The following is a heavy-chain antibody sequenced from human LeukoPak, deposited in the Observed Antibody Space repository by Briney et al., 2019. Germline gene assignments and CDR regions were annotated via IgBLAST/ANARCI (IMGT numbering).Heavy chain of an antibody. V-gene: IGHV1-2*02. CDR3: ARGYCSGGSCYHFDS. CDR1: GYRFSDYY. Sequence: GASVTVSFTASGYRFSDYYMHWVRQAPGQGLEWMGWVNSNSGGTHYAQKFEGRVTMTRDTSISTAYMELTRLKSDDTAVYYCARGYCSGGSCYHFDSWGQGTLVTVSS. D-gene: IGHD2-15*01. CDR2: VNSNSGGT. J-gene: IGHJ4*02.